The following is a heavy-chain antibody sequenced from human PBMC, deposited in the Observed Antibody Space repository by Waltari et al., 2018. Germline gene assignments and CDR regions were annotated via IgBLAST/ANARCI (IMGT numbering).Heavy chain of an antibody. D-gene: IGHD2-15*01. CDR1: GDSMRSTYW. Sequence: QLELQESGPGLVKPSGTLSPTCDVSGDSMRSTYWWSWVRQSPQKGLEWLGQVHGSGKTNYNPSFASRVTISLDTSNNQFSLKIIFATAADTAMYYCARDRGRGLYLDTWGPGTLVTVSP. CDR3: ARDRGRGLYLDT. CDR2: VHGSGKT. V-gene: IGHV4-4*02. J-gene: IGHJ5*02.